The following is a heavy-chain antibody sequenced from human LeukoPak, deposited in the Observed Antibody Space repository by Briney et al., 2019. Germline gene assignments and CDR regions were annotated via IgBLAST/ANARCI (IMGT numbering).Heavy chain of an antibody. CDR2: IWYDGSNK. Sequence: PGGSLRLSCAASGFTFRNYGMQWVRQAPGKGLEWVAVIWYDGSNKYYADSVKGRFTISRDNSKNTLYLQMNSLRAEDTAVYYCAREVPDYYGSGSPLGTLGYWGQGTLVTVSS. J-gene: IGHJ4*02. CDR3: AREVPDYYGSGSPLGTLGY. D-gene: IGHD3-10*01. CDR1: GFTFRNYG. V-gene: IGHV3-33*01.